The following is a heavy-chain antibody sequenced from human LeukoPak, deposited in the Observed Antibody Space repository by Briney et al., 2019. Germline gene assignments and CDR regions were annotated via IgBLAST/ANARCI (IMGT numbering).Heavy chain of an antibody. V-gene: IGHV3-30*01. CDR2: ISYDGSEK. CDR1: GFTFSNFE. D-gene: IGHD2-2*01. Sequence: PGRSLRLSCAASGFTFSNFEMHWVRQAPGKGLEWVAVISYDGSEKYYADSVKGRFTISRDNSKNTLYLQMNSLRAEDTAVYYCARDRDCSSTSCFNAFDIWGQGTVVTVSS. J-gene: IGHJ3*02. CDR3: ARDRDCSSTSCFNAFDI.